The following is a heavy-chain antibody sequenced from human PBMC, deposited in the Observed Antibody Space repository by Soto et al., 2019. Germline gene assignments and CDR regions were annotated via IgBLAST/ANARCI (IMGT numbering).Heavy chain of an antibody. CDR2: ISYDGSDK. Sequence: GGSLRLSCAASGFTFSSYAMHWVRQAPGKGLEWVAVISYDGSDKYYADSVKGRFTISRDNSKNTLYLQMNSLRAEDTAVYYCARDRGSYLDYWGQGTLVTVSS. CDR3: ARDRGSYLDY. V-gene: IGHV3-30-3*01. D-gene: IGHD1-26*01. J-gene: IGHJ4*02. CDR1: GFTFSSYA.